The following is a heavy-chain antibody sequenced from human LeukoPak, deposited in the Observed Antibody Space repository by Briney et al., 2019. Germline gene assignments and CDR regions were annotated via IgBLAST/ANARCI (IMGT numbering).Heavy chain of an antibody. J-gene: IGHJ4*02. V-gene: IGHV1-2*02. CDR3: ARDGYNSWYFDY. Sequence: SVKVSCKASGYTFTPYYMHWLRQAPGQGLEWMGWINPNSGCTNYAQKFQGRVTMTRDTSISTAYMELSRLRSDDTAVYYCARDGYNSWYFDYWGQGTLVTVSS. CDR1: GYTFTPYY. CDR2: INPNSGCT. D-gene: IGHD5-24*01.